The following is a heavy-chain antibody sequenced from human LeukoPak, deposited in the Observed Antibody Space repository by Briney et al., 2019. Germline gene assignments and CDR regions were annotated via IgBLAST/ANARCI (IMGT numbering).Heavy chain of an antibody. V-gene: IGHV1-69*05. CDR2: IIPIFGTA. D-gene: IGHD2-2*01. Sequence: SVKVSCKASGGTFSSYAISWVRQAPGQGLEWMGGIIPIFGTANYAQKFQGRVTITTDESTSTAYMELSSLRSEDTAVYYCARGFTGERDIVVVPAYYWGQGTLVTVSS. CDR1: GGTFSSYA. J-gene: IGHJ4*02. CDR3: ARGFTGERDIVVVPAYY.